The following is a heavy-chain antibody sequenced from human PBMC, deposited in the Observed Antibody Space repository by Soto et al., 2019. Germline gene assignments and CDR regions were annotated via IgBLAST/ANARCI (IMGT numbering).Heavy chain of an antibody. CDR2: IYYSGST. CDR3: ARAYSSSKLFDY. V-gene: IGHV4-31*03. Sequence: QVQLQESGPGLVKPSQTLSLTCTVSGGSISSGGYYWSWIRQHPGKGLEWIGYIYYSGSTYYNPSLKSRXXIXVXTSKNQFSLKLSSVTAADTAVYYCARAYSSSKLFDYWGQGTLVTVSS. CDR1: GGSISSGGYY. D-gene: IGHD6-13*01. J-gene: IGHJ4*02.